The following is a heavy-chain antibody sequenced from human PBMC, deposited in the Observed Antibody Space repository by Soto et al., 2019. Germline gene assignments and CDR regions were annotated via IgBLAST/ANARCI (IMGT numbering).Heavy chain of an antibody. Sequence: EVQLVESGGGLVEPGGSIRLSCVASGFTFTKAYMTWVRQAPGKGLEWVGRINGSHAGGTTDYATSVKGRFTISRDDSKNTLYLQMNSLKTEDTSVYYCATEGGYPGSNFYGAYWGQGTLVTVSS. CDR1: GFTFTKAY. V-gene: IGHV3-15*01. CDR2: INGSHAGGTT. CDR3: ATEGGYPGSNFYGAY. J-gene: IGHJ4*02. D-gene: IGHD1-26*01.